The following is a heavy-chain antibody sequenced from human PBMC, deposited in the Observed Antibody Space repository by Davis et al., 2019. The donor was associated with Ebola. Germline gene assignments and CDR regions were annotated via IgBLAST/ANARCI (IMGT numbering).Heavy chain of an antibody. Sequence: SETLSLTCVVYGGSFSGYLWSWIRQPPGKGLEWIGEINHSGSTSYNPSLKSRVTISVDTSKNQFSLKLSSVTAADTAVYYCARVEYYDFWSGGFDYWGQGTLVTVSS. J-gene: IGHJ4*02. CDR3: ARVEYYDFWSGGFDY. CDR1: GGSFSGYL. V-gene: IGHV4-34*01. CDR2: INHSGST. D-gene: IGHD3-3*01.